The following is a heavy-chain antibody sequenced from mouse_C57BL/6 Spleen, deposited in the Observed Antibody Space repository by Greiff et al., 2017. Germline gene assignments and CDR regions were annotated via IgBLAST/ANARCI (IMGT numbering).Heavy chain of an antibody. Sequence: VQLQQSGPGLVKPSQSLSLTCSVTGYSITSGYYWNWIRQFPGNKLEWMGYISYDGSNNYNPSLKNRISITRDTSKNQFFLKLNSVTTEDTATYYCARDNYYGSSYYYFDYWGQGTTLTVSS. CDR1: GYSITSGYY. CDR3: ARDNYYGSSYYYFDY. CDR2: ISYDGSN. V-gene: IGHV3-6*01. D-gene: IGHD1-1*01. J-gene: IGHJ2*01.